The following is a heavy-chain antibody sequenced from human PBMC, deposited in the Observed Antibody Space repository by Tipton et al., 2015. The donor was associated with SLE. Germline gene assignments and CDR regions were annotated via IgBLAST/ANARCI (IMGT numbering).Heavy chain of an antibody. CDR1: GGSISSYY. J-gene: IGHJ5*02. V-gene: IGHV4-59*01. CDR2: IYYSGST. CDR3: VRGYGSGSYYNGFDP. D-gene: IGHD3-10*01. Sequence: TLSLTCTVSGGSISSYYWGWIRQPPGKGLGWIGSIYYSGSTNYNPSLKSRVTISVDTSKNQVSLKLSSVTAADTAVYYCVRGYGSGSYYNGFDPWGQGTLVTVSA.